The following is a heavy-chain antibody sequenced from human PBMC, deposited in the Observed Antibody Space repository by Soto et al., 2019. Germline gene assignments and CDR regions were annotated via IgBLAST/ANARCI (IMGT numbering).Heavy chain of an antibody. CDR1: GFTFTSAW. J-gene: IGHJ3*02. CDR2: IKSETDGGRT. Sequence: EVQLVESGGGLVMPGGSLRLSCVASGFTFTSAWMSWVRQAPGKGLEWVGRIKSETDGGRTDSAAPVQGRFIISRDDSRNTLYLQMNSLKTEDTAVYYCSTVQSRSKNVLDALDIWGQGTMVTVSS. D-gene: IGHD1-1*01. V-gene: IGHV3-15*01. CDR3: STVQSRSKNVLDALDI.